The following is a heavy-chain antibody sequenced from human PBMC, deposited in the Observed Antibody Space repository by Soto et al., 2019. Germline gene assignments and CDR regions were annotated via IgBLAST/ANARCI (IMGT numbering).Heavy chain of an antibody. J-gene: IGHJ6*02. V-gene: IGHV4-34*01. D-gene: IGHD3-10*01. CDR1: GGSFSGYY. Sequence: SSETLSLTCAVYGGSFSGYYWSWIRQPPGKGLEWIGEINHSGSTNYNPSLKSRVTISVDTSKNQFSLKLSSVTAADTAVYYCARGKPTMVRGVMASYYYYGMDVWGQGTTVT. CDR3: ARGKPTMVRGVMASYYYYGMDV. CDR2: INHSGST.